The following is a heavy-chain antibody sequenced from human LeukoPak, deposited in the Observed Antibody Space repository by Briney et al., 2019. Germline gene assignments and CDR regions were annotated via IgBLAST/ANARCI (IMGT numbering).Heavy chain of an antibody. Sequence: ASVKVSCKASGYTFTSYGISWVRQAPGQGLEWMGWISAYNGNTNYAQKFQGRVTMTEDTSTATAYMELSSLRSEDTAVYYCITFGGVIVPDYWGQGTLVTVSS. CDR3: ITFGGVIVPDY. D-gene: IGHD3-16*02. J-gene: IGHJ4*02. V-gene: IGHV1-18*01. CDR1: GYTFTSYG. CDR2: ISAYNGNT.